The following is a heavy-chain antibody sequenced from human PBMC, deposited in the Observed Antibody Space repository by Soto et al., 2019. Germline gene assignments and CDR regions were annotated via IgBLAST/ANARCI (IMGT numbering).Heavy chain of an antibody. CDR3: ARAGYSYGYYFDY. V-gene: IGHV3-33*01. CDR1: GFTFSSYG. Sequence: GGTLRLSCAASGFTFSSYGMHWVRQAPGKGLEWVAVIWYDGSNKYYADSVKGRFTISRDNSKNTLYLQMNSLRAEDTAVYYCARAGYSYGYYFDYWGQGTLVTVSS. D-gene: IGHD5-18*01. J-gene: IGHJ4*02. CDR2: IWYDGSNK.